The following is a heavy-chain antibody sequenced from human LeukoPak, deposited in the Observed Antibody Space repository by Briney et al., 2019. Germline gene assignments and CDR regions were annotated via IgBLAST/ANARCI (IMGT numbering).Heavy chain of an antibody. Sequence: GGSLRLSCAISGFTFDDYAMHWVRQAPGKGLEWVSSISWNGDSMGYADSVKGRFTISRDNAKNSLYLQMNSLKIEDTAFYYCAKDRAPYTPPASHWFDPWGQGTPVTVSS. D-gene: IGHD2-2*02. J-gene: IGHJ5*02. V-gene: IGHV3-9*01. CDR3: AKDRAPYTPPASHWFDP. CDR2: ISWNGDSM. CDR1: GFTFDDYA.